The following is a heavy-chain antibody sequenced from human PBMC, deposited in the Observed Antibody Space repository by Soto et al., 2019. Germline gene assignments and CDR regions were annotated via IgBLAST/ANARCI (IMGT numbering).Heavy chain of an antibody. CDR1: GGSISSYY. Sequence: TCTVSGGSISSYYWSWIRQPAGKGLQWIGRIYTSGSTNYNPSLKSRVTMSVDTSKNQFSLKLSSVTAADTAVYYCARACSSTSCYDVFDSWGQGTLVTVSS. D-gene: IGHD2-2*01. V-gene: IGHV4-4*07. CDR2: IYTSGST. CDR3: ARACSSTSCYDVFDS. J-gene: IGHJ4*02.